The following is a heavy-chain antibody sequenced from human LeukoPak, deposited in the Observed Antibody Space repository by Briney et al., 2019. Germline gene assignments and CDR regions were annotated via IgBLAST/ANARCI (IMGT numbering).Heavy chain of an antibody. CDR3: ARLDGSGSRH. J-gene: IGHJ1*01. CDR2: IYTSGST. CDR1: GGSISSGSYY. D-gene: IGHD6-19*01. Sequence: SETLSLTCTVSGGSISSGSYYWSWIRQPAGKGLEWIGRIYTSGSTNYNPSLKSRVTISVDTSKNQFSLKLSSVTAADTAVYYCARLDGSGSRHWGQGTLVTVSS. V-gene: IGHV4-61*02.